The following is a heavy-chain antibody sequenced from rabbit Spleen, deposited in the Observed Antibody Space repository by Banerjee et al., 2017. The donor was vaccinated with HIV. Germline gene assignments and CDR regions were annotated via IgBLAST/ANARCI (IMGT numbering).Heavy chain of an antibody. CDR3: VRDQAGDADYGPYYLNL. CDR1: GFSFSSNW. V-gene: IGHV1S47*01. Sequence: QEQLEESGGDLVKPEGSLTLTCKASGFSFSSNWICWVRQAPGKGPEWIAYIDPVFGSIYYASWVNGRFTISSHNAQNTLYLQLSSLTAADTATYFCVRDQAGDADYGPYYLNLWGPGTLVTVS. CDR2: IDPVFGSI. J-gene: IGHJ4*01. D-gene: IGHD2-1*01.